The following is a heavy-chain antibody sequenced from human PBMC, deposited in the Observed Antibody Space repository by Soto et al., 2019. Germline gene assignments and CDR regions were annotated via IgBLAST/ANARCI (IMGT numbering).Heavy chain of an antibody. J-gene: IGHJ4*02. CDR3: TSNYYYDSSGYYYFDY. D-gene: IGHD3-22*01. CDR1: GGTFSSYA. CDR2: IIPIFGTA. Sequence: QVQLVQSGAEVKKPGSSVKVSCKASGGTFSSYAISWVRQAPGQGLEWMGGIIPIFGTANYAQKFQGRGTITADESTSTAYMELSSLRSEDTAVYYCTSNYYYDSSGYYYFDYWGQGTLVTVSS. V-gene: IGHV1-69*01.